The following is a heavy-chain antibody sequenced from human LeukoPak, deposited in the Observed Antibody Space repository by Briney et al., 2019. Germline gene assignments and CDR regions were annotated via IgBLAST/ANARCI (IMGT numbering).Heavy chain of an antibody. CDR1: GLTVSSHY. Sequence: PGGSLRLSCAASGLTVSSHYMSWVRQAPGKGLEWVSVIYSGGSTYYADSVKGRFTISRDNSKNTLYLQLNSLRVEDTAVYYCARRPDYGGTPTFDYWGQGTLVTASS. D-gene: IGHD4-23*01. V-gene: IGHV3-66*01. J-gene: IGHJ4*02. CDR2: IYSGGST. CDR3: ARRPDYGGTPTFDY.